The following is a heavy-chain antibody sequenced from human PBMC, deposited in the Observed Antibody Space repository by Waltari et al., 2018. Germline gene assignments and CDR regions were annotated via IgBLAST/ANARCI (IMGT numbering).Heavy chain of an antibody. Sequence: QVQLQQWGAGLLKPSETLSLTCAVYGGSFRGYYWSWIRHPPGKGLEWIGEINHSGSTNYNPSLKSRVTISVDTSKNQFSLKLSSVTAADTAVYYCARDGYYFDYWGQGTLVTVSS. CDR2: INHSGST. D-gene: IGHD4-17*01. V-gene: IGHV4-34*01. CDR1: GGSFRGYY. J-gene: IGHJ4*02. CDR3: ARDGYYFDY.